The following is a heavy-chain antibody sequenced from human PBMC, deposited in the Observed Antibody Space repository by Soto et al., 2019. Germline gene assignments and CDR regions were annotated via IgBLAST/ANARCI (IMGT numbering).Heavy chain of an antibody. CDR1: GFTFSNFA. D-gene: IGHD6-19*01. CDR2: ISASGRDI. CDR3: AKGKTSGWYYFDY. J-gene: IGHJ4*02. V-gene: IGHV3-23*01. Sequence: EVQLLESGGDLVQPGGSLRLSCGASGFTFSNFAMSWVRQAPGRGLEWVSGISASGRDIHYAESVKDRFTVSRDNSKNTLYLQMNSLRAEDTAIYYCAKGKTSGWYYFDYWGQGALVTVSS.